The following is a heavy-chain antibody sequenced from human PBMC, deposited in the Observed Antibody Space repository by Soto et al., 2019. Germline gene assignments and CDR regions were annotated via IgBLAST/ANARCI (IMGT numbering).Heavy chain of an antibody. J-gene: IGHJ6*02. D-gene: IGHD1-1*01. CDR3: ARDRGFDWNARLDYYGMDV. Sequence: QMQLVQSGAEVKKPGSSVKVSCKASGGTFSSYAISWVRQAPGQGLEWMGGIIPIFGTANYAQKFQGRVTITADESTSTAYMELSSLRSEDTAVYYCARDRGFDWNARLDYYGMDVWGQGTTVTVSS. CDR1: GGTFSSYA. CDR2: IIPIFGTA. V-gene: IGHV1-69*01.